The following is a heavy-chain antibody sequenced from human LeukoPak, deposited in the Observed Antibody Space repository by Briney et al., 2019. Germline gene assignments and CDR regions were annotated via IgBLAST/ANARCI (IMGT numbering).Heavy chain of an antibody. CDR1: GFTFSSYA. Sequence: RSAGSLRLSCAASGFTFSSYAMSWVRQAPGKGLEWVSAISGSGGSTYYADSGKGRFTISRDNSKNTLYLQMNSLRAEGTVLYDCAKELAPTTVETRACDYWGEGPLVTVS. J-gene: IGHJ4*02. D-gene: IGHD4-23*01. CDR2: ISGSGGST. V-gene: IGHV3-23*01. CDR3: AKELAPTTVETRACDY.